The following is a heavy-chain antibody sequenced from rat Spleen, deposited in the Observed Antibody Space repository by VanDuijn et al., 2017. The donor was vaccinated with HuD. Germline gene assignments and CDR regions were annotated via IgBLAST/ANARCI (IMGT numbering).Heavy chain of an antibody. CDR2: VSSGGNT. V-gene: IGHV2S12*01. D-gene: IGHD1-12*02. CDR3: AREDYDGTYYHYFDY. Sequence: QVQLKESGPGLVQPSQTLSLTCTVSGFSLTSDGVSWVRQPPGKGLEWIAAVSSGGNTYYDSTLKSRISISRDTSKSQVFLKMNSLQTEDTAMYFCAREDYDGTYYHYFDYWGQGVMVTVSS. CDR1: GFSLTSDG. J-gene: IGHJ2*01.